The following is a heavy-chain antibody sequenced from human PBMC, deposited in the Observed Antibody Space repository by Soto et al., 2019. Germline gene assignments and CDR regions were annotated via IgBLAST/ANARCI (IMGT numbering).Heavy chain of an antibody. J-gene: IGHJ6*02. D-gene: IGHD2-15*01. CDR2: IYSGGST. V-gene: IGHV3-53*01. CDR1: GFTVSSNY. CDR3: GGYCSGGSCYSGYYYGMDV. Sequence: QPGGSLRLSCAASGFTVSSNYMSWVRQAPGKGLEWVSVIYSGGSTYYADSVKGRFTISRDNSKNTLYLQMNSLRAEDTAVYYCGGYCSGGSCYSGYYYGMDVWGQGATVTVSS.